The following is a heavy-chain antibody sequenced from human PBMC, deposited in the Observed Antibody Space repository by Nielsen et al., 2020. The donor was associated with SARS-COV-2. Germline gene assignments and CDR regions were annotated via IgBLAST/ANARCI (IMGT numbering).Heavy chain of an antibody. CDR1: GFTFSSYS. CDR2: ISSSRSYI. Sequence: GESLKISCAASGFTFSSYSMNWVRQAPGKGLEWVSSISSSRSYIYYADSVKGRFTISRDNSKNTLYLQMNSLRAEDTAVYYCAKDPDIVATYDYFDYWGQGTLVTVSS. D-gene: IGHD5-12*01. V-gene: IGHV3-21*04. J-gene: IGHJ4*02. CDR3: AKDPDIVATYDYFDY.